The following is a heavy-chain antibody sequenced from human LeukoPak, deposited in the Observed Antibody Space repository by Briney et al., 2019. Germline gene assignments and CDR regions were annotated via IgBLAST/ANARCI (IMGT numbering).Heavy chain of an antibody. J-gene: IGHJ3*02. Sequence: GGSLRLSCAASGFTFSSYGMHWVRQAPGKGLEWVAFIRYDGSNKYYADSVKGRFTISRDNSKNTLYLQMNSLRAEDTAVYYCAREGSGYEDGFDIWGQGTMVSVSS. CDR2: IRYDGSNK. CDR1: GFTFSSYG. V-gene: IGHV3-30*02. D-gene: IGHD5-12*01. CDR3: AREGSGYEDGFDI.